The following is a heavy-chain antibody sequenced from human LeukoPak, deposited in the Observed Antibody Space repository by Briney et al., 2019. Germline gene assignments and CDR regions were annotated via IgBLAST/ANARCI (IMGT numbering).Heavy chain of an antibody. Sequence: SVKVSCKASGGTFSSYAISWVRQAPGQGLEWMGRIIPICGTANYAQKFQGRVTITTDESTSTAYMELSSLRSEDTAVYYCARERDYGDPRDWGQGTLVTVSS. CDR3: ARERDYGDPRD. J-gene: IGHJ4*02. V-gene: IGHV1-69*05. CDR2: IIPICGTA. CDR1: GGTFSSYA. D-gene: IGHD4-17*01.